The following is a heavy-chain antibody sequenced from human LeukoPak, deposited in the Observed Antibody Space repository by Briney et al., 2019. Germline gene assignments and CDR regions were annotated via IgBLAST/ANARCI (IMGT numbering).Heavy chain of an antibody. CDR3: ARLAEEYFQH. J-gene: IGHJ1*01. V-gene: IGHV4-59*08. CDR1: GGSISSYY. CDR2: IYYSGST. Sequence: SEALSLTCTVSGGSISSYYWSWIRQPPGKGLEWIGYIYYSGSTNYNPSLKSRVTISVDTSKNQFSLKLSSVTAADTAVYYCARLAEEYFQHWGQGTLVTVSS.